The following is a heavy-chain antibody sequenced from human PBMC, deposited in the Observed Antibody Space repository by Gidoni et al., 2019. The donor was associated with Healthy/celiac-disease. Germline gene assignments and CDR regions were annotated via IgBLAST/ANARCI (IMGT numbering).Heavy chain of an antibody. D-gene: IGHD5-12*01. CDR2: ISGDGGST. J-gene: IGHJ3*02. CDR1: GFTFDDYA. Sequence: EVQLVESGGGVVQPGGSLSLSCAASGFTFDDYAMHWVRQAPGKGLEWVSLISGDGGSTYYAGSVKGRFTISRDNSKNSLYLQMNSLRTEDTALYYCAPMLYSGYGEAFDIWGQGTMVTVSS. V-gene: IGHV3-43*02. CDR3: APMLYSGYGEAFDI.